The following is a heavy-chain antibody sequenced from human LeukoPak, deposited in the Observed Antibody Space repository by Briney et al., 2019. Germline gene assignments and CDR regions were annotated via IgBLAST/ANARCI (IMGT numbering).Heavy chain of an antibody. CDR3: ARVLTLATDFWSGYQIKGLDDYYYYMDA. V-gene: IGHV4-39*07. CDR1: GGSISSSSYY. Sequence: SETLSLTCTVSGGSISSSSYYWGWIRQPPGKGLGWIGSIYYNGSTYYNPSLKSRVTISVDTSKNQFSLKLSSVTAADTAVYYCARVLTLATDFWSGYQIKGLDDYYYYMDAWGKGTTVTVSS. CDR2: IYYNGST. D-gene: IGHD3-3*01. J-gene: IGHJ6*03.